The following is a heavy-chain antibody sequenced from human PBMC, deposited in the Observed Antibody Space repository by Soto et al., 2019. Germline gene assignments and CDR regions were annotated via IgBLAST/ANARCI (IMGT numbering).Heavy chain of an antibody. D-gene: IGHD5-18*01. CDR1: GFTFSSYW. CDR2: INSDGSST. Sequence: GGSLRLSCAASGFTFSSYWMHWVRQAPGKGLVWVSRINSDGSSTSYADSVKGRFTISRDNAKNTLYLQMNSLRAEDMAVYYCARGGYSYGYYYYYGMDVWGQGTTVTVSS. J-gene: IGHJ6*02. V-gene: IGHV3-74*01. CDR3: ARGGYSYGYYYYYGMDV.